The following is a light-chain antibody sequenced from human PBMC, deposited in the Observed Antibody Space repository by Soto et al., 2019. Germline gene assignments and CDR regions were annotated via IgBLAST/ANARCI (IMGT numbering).Light chain of an antibody. CDR3: QSYDTRLGAEL. Sequence: QYVLTQPPSVSGAPGQRVTLSCTGSSSNFGARYDVHWYQHIPGKAPKLIIFGNTNRPSGVPDRFSGSRSGTSASLVIAGLQPEDEAHYYCQSYDTRLGAELFGGGTKVTVL. CDR2: GNT. J-gene: IGLJ3*02. CDR1: SSNFGARYD. V-gene: IGLV1-40*01.